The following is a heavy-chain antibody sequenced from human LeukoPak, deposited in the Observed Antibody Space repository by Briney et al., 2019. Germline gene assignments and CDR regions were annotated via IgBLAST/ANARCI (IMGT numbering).Heavy chain of an antibody. J-gene: IGHJ4*02. CDR1: GFTFSSYA. CDR3: ARGGTDCSGGSCPIDY. Sequence: PGGSLRLSCAASGFTFSSYAMSWVRQPPGKGLEWIGEINHSGSTNYNPSLKSRVTISVDTSKNQFSLKLSSVTAADTAVYYCARGGTDCSGGSCPIDYWGQGTLVTVSS. V-gene: IGHV4-34*01. D-gene: IGHD2-15*01. CDR2: INHSGST.